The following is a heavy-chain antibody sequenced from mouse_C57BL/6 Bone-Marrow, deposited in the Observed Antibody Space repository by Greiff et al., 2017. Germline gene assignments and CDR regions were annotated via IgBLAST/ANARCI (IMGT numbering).Heavy chain of an antibody. CDR1: GFAFSSSW. V-gene: IGHV1-82*01. J-gene: IGHJ3*01. Sequence: VQLQQSGPELVKPGASVKISCTASGFAFSSSWMNWVKQRPGKGLEWIGRIYPGDGDTNYNGKFKGKATLTADKSSSTAYMQLSRLTSEDSAVYFCACLLWLRRAWFAYWGQGTLVTVSA. D-gene: IGHD2-2*01. CDR3: ACLLWLRRAWFAY. CDR2: IYPGDGDT.